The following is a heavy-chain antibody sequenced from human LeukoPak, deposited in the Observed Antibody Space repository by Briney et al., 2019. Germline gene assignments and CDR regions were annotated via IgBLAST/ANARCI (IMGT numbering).Heavy chain of an antibody. Sequence: SETLSLTCTVSGGSISSYYWSWIRQPPGKGLEWIGYIYYSGSTNYNPSLKSRVTISVDTSKNRFSLKLSSVTAADTAVYYCARVGTMVRGVITHYYYYYMDVWGKGTTVTISS. CDR2: IYYSGST. D-gene: IGHD3-10*01. CDR3: ARVGTMVRGVITHYYYYYMDV. J-gene: IGHJ6*03. V-gene: IGHV4-59*01. CDR1: GGSISSYY.